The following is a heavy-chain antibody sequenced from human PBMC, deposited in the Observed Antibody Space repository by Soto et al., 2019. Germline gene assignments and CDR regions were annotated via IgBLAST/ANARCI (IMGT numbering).Heavy chain of an antibody. CDR3: AIPGDCSGGSCYYYYAMDV. Sequence: GGSLRLSCAASGFTFSSYAMSWVRQAPGKGLEWVSGISGGGGTTFYVNSVKGRFTVSRDNSKNTLFLQMNSLRAEDTAVYYCAIPGDCSGGSCYYYYAMDVWGHGTTVTVSS. V-gene: IGHV3-23*01. D-gene: IGHD2-15*01. J-gene: IGHJ6*02. CDR2: ISGGGGTT. CDR1: GFTFSSYA.